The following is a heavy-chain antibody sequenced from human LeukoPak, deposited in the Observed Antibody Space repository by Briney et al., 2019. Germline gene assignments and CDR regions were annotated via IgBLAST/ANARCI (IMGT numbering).Heavy chain of an antibody. D-gene: IGHD3-10*01. V-gene: IGHV1-69*13. CDR2: IIPIFGTA. Sequence: GASVKVSSKASGGTFSSYAISWVRQAPGQGLEWMGGIIPIFGTANYAQKFQGRVTITADESTSTAYMELSSLRSEDTAVYYCARAHQYYYGSGSSSYFDYWGQGTLVTVSS. CDR1: GGTFSSYA. CDR3: ARAHQYYYGSGSSSYFDY. J-gene: IGHJ4*02.